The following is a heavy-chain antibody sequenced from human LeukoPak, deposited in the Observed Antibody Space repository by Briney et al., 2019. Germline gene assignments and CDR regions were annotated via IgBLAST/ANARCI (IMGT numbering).Heavy chain of an antibody. CDR3: ARGSYYDILTGYSKHNWFDP. CDR2: INPSGGST. V-gene: IGHV1-46*01. Sequence: KPGASVKVSCKASGYTFTSYYMHWVRQAPGQGLEWMGIINPSGGSTSYAQKFQGRVTMTRDMSTSTVYMELSSLRSEDTAVYYCARGSYYDILTGYSKHNWFDPWGQGTLVTVSS. D-gene: IGHD3-9*01. J-gene: IGHJ5*02. CDR1: GYTFTSYY.